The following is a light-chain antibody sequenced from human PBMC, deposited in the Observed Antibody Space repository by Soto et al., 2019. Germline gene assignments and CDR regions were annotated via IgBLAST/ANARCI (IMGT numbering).Light chain of an antibody. CDR2: DVS. CDR1: SSDVGGYNY. CDR3: SSYTGSSTLYV. J-gene: IGLJ1*01. Sequence: QSVLTQPASVSGSPGQSITISCTGTSSDVGGYNYVSWYQQHPGKAPQLMIYDVSNRPSGVSNRFSGSKSGNTASLTISGLQAEDEAEYYCSSYTGSSTLYVFGTGTKLTVL. V-gene: IGLV2-14*01.